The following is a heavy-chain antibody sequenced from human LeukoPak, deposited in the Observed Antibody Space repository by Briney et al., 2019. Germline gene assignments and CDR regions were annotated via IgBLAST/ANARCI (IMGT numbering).Heavy chain of an antibody. V-gene: IGHV4-39*01. J-gene: IGHJ4*02. CDR1: GGSISSSSYY. CDR3: ARLRSMVRGVTDY. D-gene: IGHD3-10*01. Sequence: SETLSLTCTVSGGSISSSSYYRGWIRQPPGKGLEWIGSIYYSGSTYYNPSLKSRVTISVDTSKNQFSLKLSSVTAADTAVYYCARLRSMVRGVTDYWGQGTLVTVSS. CDR2: IYYSGST.